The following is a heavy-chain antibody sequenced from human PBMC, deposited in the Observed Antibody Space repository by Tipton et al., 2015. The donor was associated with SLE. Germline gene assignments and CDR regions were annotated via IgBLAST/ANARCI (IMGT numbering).Heavy chain of an antibody. V-gene: IGHV4-31*03. CDR3: ARGWDYLDQAGIDY. CDR2: IYHSGST. J-gene: IGHJ4*02. Sequence: TLSLTCTVSGGSISSGGYYWTWIRQHPGKGLEWIGYIYHSGSTYYNPSLKSRVTISVDTSKNQFSLKLSSVTAADTAVYYCARGWDYLDQAGIDYWGQGTLVTVSS. D-gene: IGHD1-7*01. CDR1: GGSISSGGYY.